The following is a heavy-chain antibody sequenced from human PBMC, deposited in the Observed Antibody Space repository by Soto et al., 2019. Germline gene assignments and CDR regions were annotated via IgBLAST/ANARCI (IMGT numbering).Heavy chain of an antibody. CDR3: ARDLDCSGGSCYGAFDI. J-gene: IGHJ3*02. Sequence: GGSLRLSCAASGFTVSSYAMQWVRQATGKGLERVAVISYDGSNKYYADSVKGRFTISSDNSKNTLYLQMNSLRAEDPAVYYCARDLDCSGGSCYGAFDIWGQGTIVTVSS. CDR1: GFTVSSYA. D-gene: IGHD2-15*01. V-gene: IGHV3-30*04. CDR2: ISYDGSNK.